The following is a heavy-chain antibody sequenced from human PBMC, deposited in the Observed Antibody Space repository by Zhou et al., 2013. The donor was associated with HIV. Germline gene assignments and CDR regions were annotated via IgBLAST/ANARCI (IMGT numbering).Heavy chain of an antibody. J-gene: IGHJ5*02. V-gene: IGHV1-69*05. Sequence: QVQLVQSGAEVKKPGSSVRVSCKASGGTFSNYAISWVRQAPGQGLEWMGGIIPIFATANYAQKFQGRVTMTRDTSISTAYMELSRLRSDDAAVYYCARATVAGNWFDPWGQGTLVTVSS. CDR3: ARATVAGNWFDP. CDR2: IIPIFATA. CDR1: GGTFSNYA. D-gene: IGHD6-19*01.